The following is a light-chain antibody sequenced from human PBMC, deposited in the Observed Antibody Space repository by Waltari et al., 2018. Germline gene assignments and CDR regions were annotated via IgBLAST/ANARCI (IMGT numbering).Light chain of an antibody. J-gene: IGLJ1*01. CDR2: NNN. CDR3: AAWDDSLNGFYV. Sequence: QSVLTQPPSASGTPGQRVTISCSGSSSNIGTNTVNWYQQLPGTAPKLLIYNNNQWPSGVPDRFSGSKSGTSASLPISGLQSEDEADYYCAAWDDSLNGFYVFGTGTKVTVL. V-gene: IGLV1-44*01. CDR1: SSNIGTNT.